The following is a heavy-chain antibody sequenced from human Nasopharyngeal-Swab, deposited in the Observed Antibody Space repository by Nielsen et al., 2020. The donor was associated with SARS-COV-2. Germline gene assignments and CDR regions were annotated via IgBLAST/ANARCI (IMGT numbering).Heavy chain of an antibody. CDR3: ARGRRSSMVATRYFDY. CDR1: GGSFSGYY. CDR2: INHSGST. J-gene: IGHJ4*02. V-gene: IGHV4-34*01. Sequence: GSLRLSCAVYGGSFSGYYWSWIRQPPGQGLEWIGEINHSGSTNYNPSLKSRVTISVDTSKNQFSLKLSSVTAADTAVYYCARGRRSSMVATRYFDYWGQGTLVTVSS. D-gene: IGHD5-12*01.